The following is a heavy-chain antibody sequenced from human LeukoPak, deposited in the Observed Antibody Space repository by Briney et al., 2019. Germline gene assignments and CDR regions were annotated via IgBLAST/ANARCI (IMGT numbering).Heavy chain of an antibody. CDR3: ARLAREDSSGYYYYSRWFDP. J-gene: IGHJ5*02. D-gene: IGHD3-22*01. V-gene: IGHV4-34*01. CDR2: INHSGNT. CDR1: GGSFSGYY. Sequence: SETLSLTCAVYGGSFSGYYWSWIRRPPGKGLEWIGEINHSGNTNYNPSLKSRVTISVDTSKNQFSLKLSSVTAADTAVYYCARLAREDSSGYYYYSRWFDPWGQGTLVTVSS.